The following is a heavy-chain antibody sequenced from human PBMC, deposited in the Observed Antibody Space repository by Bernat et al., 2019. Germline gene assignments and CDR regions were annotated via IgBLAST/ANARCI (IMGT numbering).Heavy chain of an antibody. CDR2: IWSDGTNK. D-gene: IGHD2-15*01. CDR1: GFTFSTYG. V-gene: IGHV3-33*01. J-gene: IGHJ4*02. Sequence: QVQLVESGGGVVQPERSLRLSCAASGFTFSTYGMHWVRQAPGKGLEWVAVIWSDGTNKYYADSVKGRFTISRDNSKDTMYLQMNSLRAEDTAVYSCARASGPFDYWGQGTLVTVSS. CDR3: ARASGPFDY.